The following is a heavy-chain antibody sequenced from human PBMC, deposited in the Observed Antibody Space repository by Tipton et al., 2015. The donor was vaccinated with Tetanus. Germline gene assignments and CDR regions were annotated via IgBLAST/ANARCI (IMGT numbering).Heavy chain of an antibody. V-gene: IGHV3-11*04. J-gene: IGHJ4*02. CDR1: GFTFSDYS. Sequence: SLRLSCTASGFTFSDYSMSWIRQAPGKGLEWLSYISTSGTTIYYADSVRGRFTVSRDNARMSLFLQLNSLRAEDTAVYYCASGVTFDYWGQGTLVTVSS. CDR2: ISTSGTTI. CDR3: ASGVTFDY.